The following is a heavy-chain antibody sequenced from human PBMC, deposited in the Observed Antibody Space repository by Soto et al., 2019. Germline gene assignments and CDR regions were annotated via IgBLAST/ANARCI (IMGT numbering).Heavy chain of an antibody. V-gene: IGHV3-23*01. CDR3: VKVSTFYDILTGYYSTNFFDP. CDR1: GFSVSSQG. J-gene: IGHJ5*02. D-gene: IGHD3-9*01. Sequence: PWGSLRLSCAASGFSVSSQGMTWVRQAPGKGLEWVSVISTRGKDTFYADSVKGRFTISRDNSKNTLYLQMNSLRPEDTAVYYCVKVSTFYDILTGYYSTNFFDPWGQGTLVTVSS. CDR2: ISTRGKDT.